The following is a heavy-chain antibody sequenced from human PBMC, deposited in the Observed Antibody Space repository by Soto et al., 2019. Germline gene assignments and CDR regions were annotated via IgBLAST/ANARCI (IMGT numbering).Heavy chain of an antibody. CDR2: VDNSGNT. J-gene: IGHJ5*02. Sequence: QLQLQESGPRMVKPSETLSLTHTVSDFSVSSSFYYWAWFRQSPGKGLEWIGSVDNSGNTYYNPSLKSRVTVSADTSKTQISLKLSSVTAADTAVYFCARRGLTEAPSLGQGTRVTVSS. CDR1: DFSVSSSFYY. V-gene: IGHV4-39*01. CDR3: ARRGLTEAPS.